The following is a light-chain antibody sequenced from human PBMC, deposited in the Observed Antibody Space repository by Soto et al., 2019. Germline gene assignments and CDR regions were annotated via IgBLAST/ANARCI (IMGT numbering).Light chain of an antibody. CDR3: QQYYNWPLT. CDR1: QSVSSN. V-gene: IGKV3-15*01. Sequence: EIVLTQSPGTLSLSPGERATLSCRASQSVSSNLAWYQQKPGQAPRLLIYGASTRATAIPARFSGSGSGTEFTLTISSLQSEDFAVYYCQQYYNWPLTFGGGTKVDIK. J-gene: IGKJ4*01. CDR2: GAS.